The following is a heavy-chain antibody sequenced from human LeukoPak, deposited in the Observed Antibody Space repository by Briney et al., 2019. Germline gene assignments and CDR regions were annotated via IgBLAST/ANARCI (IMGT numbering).Heavy chain of an antibody. Sequence: GSVKVSCKASGYTFTSYAMHWVRQAPGQRLEWMGWINAGNGNTKYSQKFQGRVTITADESTSTAYMELSSLRSEDTAVYYCARDPSFYCSSTSCRPNWFDPWGQGTLVTVSS. CDR2: INAGNGNT. J-gene: IGHJ5*02. D-gene: IGHD2-2*01. CDR1: GYTFTSYA. CDR3: ARDPSFYCSSTSCRPNWFDP. V-gene: IGHV1-3*01.